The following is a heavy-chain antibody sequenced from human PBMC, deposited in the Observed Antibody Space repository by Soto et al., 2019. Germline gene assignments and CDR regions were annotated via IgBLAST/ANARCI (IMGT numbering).Heavy chain of an antibody. CDR1: GFTFSDYY. CDR3: ARVGRDCSGGSCFSMDV. Sequence: GGSLRLSCAASGFTFSDYYMSWIRQAPGKGLEWVSYISSSSSYTNYADSVKGRFTISRDNAKNSLYLQMNSLRAEDTAVYYCARVGRDCSGGSCFSMDVWGQGTTVTVSS. J-gene: IGHJ6*02. V-gene: IGHV3-11*05. CDR2: ISSSSSYT. D-gene: IGHD2-15*01.